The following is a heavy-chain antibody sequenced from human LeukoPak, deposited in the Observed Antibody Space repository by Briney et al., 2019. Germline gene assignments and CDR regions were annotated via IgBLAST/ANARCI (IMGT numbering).Heavy chain of an antibody. CDR3: ARLSSSLSGSKFDY. CDR2: IYYSGTT. J-gene: IGHJ4*02. CDR1: GGSISSYY. Sequence: SETLSLSCSVSGGSISSYYWSWLRQPPGKGLEWVGYIYYSGTTNYNPSLESRVTISVDTSKNHFSLKLSSVTAADTAVYYCARLSSSLSGSKFDYWGQGTLVAVSS. V-gene: IGHV4-59*08. D-gene: IGHD6-13*01.